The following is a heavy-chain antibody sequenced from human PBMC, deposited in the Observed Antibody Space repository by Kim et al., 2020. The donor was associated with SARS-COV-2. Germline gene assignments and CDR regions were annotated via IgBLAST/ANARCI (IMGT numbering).Heavy chain of an antibody. D-gene: IGHD3-3*01. Sequence: MNPHSGNTGYAQKFQGRVTMTRNTSISTAYMELSSLRSEDTAVYYCARALERITIFGVVIENPNWFDPWGQGTLVTVSS. V-gene: IGHV1-8*01. CDR3: ARALERITIFGVVIENPNWFDP. J-gene: IGHJ5*02. CDR2: MNPHSGNT.